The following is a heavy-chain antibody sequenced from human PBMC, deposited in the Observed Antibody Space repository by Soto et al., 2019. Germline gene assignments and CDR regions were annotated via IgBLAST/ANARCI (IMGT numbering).Heavy chain of an antibody. CDR2: IYYSGNT. J-gene: IGHJ6*02. Sequence: SETLSLTCTVSGGSIRSGGYYWSWVRQNPRRGLEWIGNIYYSGNTYYNPSLKSRLTISVDTSKNQFSLNLSSVTAADTAVYYCARELPQRQGRNMDVWGQGTTVTVSS. CDR1: GGSIRSGGYY. CDR3: ARELPQRQGRNMDV. V-gene: IGHV4-31*03. D-gene: IGHD1-1*01.